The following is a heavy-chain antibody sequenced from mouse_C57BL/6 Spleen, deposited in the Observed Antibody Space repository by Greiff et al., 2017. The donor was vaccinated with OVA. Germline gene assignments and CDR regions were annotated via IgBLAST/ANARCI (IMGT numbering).Heavy chain of an antibody. V-gene: IGHV1-82*01. Sequence: QVQLQQSGPELVKPGASVKISCKASGYAFSSSWMNWVKQRPGKGLEWIGRIYPGDGDTNYNGKFKGKATLTVDKPSSTAYMQLSSLTSEDSAVYYCAREGATWGDYWGQGTTLTVSS. CDR1: GYAFSSSW. J-gene: IGHJ2*01. CDR2: IYPGDGDT. CDR3: AREGATWGDY.